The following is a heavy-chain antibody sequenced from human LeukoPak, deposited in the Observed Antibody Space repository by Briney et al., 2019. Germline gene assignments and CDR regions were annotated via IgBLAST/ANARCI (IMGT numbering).Heavy chain of an antibody. CDR2: VNSDGTGT. V-gene: IGHV3-74*01. CDR3: IRTLIVATSPYMDV. Sequence: QPGGSLRPSCAASGFTFSSYWMHWVRQAPGKGLVWVSRVNSDGTGTTYADSVEGRFTISRDNAKNTVYLQMHSLRAEDTAIYYCIRTLIVATSPYMDVWGKGTTVTVSS. J-gene: IGHJ6*03. CDR1: GFTFSSYW. D-gene: IGHD5-12*01.